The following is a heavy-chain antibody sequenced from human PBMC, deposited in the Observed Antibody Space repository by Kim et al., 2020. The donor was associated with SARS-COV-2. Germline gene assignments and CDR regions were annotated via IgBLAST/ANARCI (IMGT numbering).Heavy chain of an antibody. CDR2: T. CDR3: ARDVSGEDDH. V-gene: IGHV3-74*01. Sequence: TDYAESVKGRFTISRDNDENTLYLQMNSLTGEDTAVYYCARDVSGEDDHWGQGTLVTVSS. J-gene: IGHJ4*02. D-gene: IGHD2-21*01.